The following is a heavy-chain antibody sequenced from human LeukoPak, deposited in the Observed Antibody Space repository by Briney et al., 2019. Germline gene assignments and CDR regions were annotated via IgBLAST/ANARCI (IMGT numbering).Heavy chain of an antibody. CDR3: TTDIVLMVYAIRCGY. D-gene: IGHD2-8*01. Sequence: GGSLRLSWAASGFTFSNAWMSWVRQAPGKGLEWVGRIKSKTDGGTTDYAAPVKGRFTISRDDSKNTLYLQMNSLKTEDTAVYYCTTDIVLMVYAIRCGYWGQGTLVTVSS. CDR2: IKSKTDGGTT. J-gene: IGHJ4*02. V-gene: IGHV3-15*01. CDR1: GFTFSNAW.